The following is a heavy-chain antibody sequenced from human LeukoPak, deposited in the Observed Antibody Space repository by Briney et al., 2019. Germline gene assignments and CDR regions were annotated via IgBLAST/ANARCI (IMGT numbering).Heavy chain of an antibody. CDR2: IYYSGGT. V-gene: IGHV4-59*01. Sequence: SETLSLTCTVSGGSISSYYWSWIRQPPGKGLEYIGYIYYSGGTNYNPSLKSRLTISVDTSKNQFSLKLSSVTAADTAVYYCARETSQKGAHYMDVWGKGTTVTISS. J-gene: IGHJ6*03. D-gene: IGHD3-16*01. CDR3: ARETSQKGAHYMDV. CDR1: GGSISSYY.